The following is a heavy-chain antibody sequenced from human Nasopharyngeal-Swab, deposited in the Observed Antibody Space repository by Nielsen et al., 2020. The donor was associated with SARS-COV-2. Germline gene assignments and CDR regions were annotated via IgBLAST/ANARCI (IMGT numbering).Heavy chain of an antibody. V-gene: IGHV3-30-3*01. CDR2: TSYDGSNK. CDR3: ARDPMITFGGVIVADYYYYGMDV. D-gene: IGHD3-16*02. CDR1: GFTFSSYA. Sequence: GGSLRLSCAASGFTFSSYAMHWVRQAPGKGLEWVAVTSYDGSNKYYADSVKGRFTISRDNSKNTLYLQMNSLRAEDTAVYYCARDPMITFGGVIVADYYYYGMDVWGQGTTVTVSS. J-gene: IGHJ6*02.